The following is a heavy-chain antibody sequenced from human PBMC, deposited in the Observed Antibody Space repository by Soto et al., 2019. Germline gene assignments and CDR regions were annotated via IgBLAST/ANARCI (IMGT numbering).Heavy chain of an antibody. D-gene: IGHD2-8*01. J-gene: IGHJ6*02. CDR3: ARAPYCTNGVCSTGYYGMDV. Sequence: GGSLRLSCAASGFTFCSYEMNWVRQAPGKGLEWVSYISSSGSTIYYADSVKGRFTISRDNAKNSLYLQMNSLRAEDTAVYYCARAPYCTNGVCSTGYYGMDVWGQGTTVTVSS. CDR2: ISSSGSTI. CDR1: GFTFCSYE. V-gene: IGHV3-48*03.